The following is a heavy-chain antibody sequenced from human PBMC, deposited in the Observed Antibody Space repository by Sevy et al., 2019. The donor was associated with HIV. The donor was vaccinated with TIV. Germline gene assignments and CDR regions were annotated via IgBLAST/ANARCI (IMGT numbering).Heavy chain of an antibody. V-gene: IGHV1-2*04. CDR1: GYTFTGYY. Sequence: ASVNVSCKASGYTFTGYYMHWVRQAPGQGLEWMGWINPNSGGTNYAQKFQGWVTMTRDTSISTAYMELSRLRSDDTAVYYCARSSGEITDDAFDIWGQGTMVTVSS. CDR3: ARSSGEITDDAFDI. J-gene: IGHJ3*02. CDR2: INPNSGGT. D-gene: IGHD7-27*01.